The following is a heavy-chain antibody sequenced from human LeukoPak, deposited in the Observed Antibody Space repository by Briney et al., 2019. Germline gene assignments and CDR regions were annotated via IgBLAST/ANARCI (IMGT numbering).Heavy chain of an antibody. CDR3: ARDGRDFDWLDSEYAFDI. CDR1: GYTFTSYA. V-gene: IGHV1-3*02. J-gene: IGHJ3*02. Sequence: ASVKVSCKASGYTFTSYAMHWVRQAPGQRLEWMGWSNAGNGNTKYSQEFQGRVTITRDTSASTAYMELSSLRSEDTAVYYCARDGRDFDWLDSEYAFDIWGQGTMVTVSS. D-gene: IGHD3-9*01. CDR2: SNAGNGNT.